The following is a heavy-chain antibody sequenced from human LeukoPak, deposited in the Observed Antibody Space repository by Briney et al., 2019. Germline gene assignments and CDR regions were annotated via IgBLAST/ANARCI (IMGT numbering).Heavy chain of an antibody. J-gene: IGHJ4*02. Sequence: GGSLRLSCAASGFTFSSYAMSWVRQVPGKGLEWVSAISGSGGSTYYADSVKGRFTISRDNSKNTLYLQMNSLRAEDTAVYYCAKFEAAAGNSFDYWGQGTPVTVSS. CDR3: AKFEAAAGNSFDY. CDR1: GFTFSSYA. D-gene: IGHD6-13*01. CDR2: ISGSGGST. V-gene: IGHV3-23*01.